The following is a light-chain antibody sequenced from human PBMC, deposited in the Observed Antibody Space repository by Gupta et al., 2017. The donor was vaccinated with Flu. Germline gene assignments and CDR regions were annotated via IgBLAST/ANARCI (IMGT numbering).Light chain of an antibody. Sequence: PSSLSASVGDRVTITCRASHDISNYLAWFQQRPGEAPKSLIYAASNLQSGVPANFSGSGSGTDFTLTISSLQPEDFATYYCQQCNTYPCTFGRGTKVEIK. CDR2: AAS. V-gene: IGKV1-16*02. J-gene: IGKJ3*01. CDR1: HDISNY. CDR3: QQCNTYPCT.